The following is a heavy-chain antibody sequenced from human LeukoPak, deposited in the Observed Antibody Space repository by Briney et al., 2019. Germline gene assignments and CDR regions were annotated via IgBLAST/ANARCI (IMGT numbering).Heavy chain of an antibody. V-gene: IGHV3-23*01. CDR2: ISGSGGST. CDR1: GFTFSSYA. Sequence: GGSLRLSCAASGFTFSSYAMSWVRQAPGKGLEWVSAISGSGGSTYYADSVKGRFTISRDNSKNTLYLQMNSLRAEDTALYYCAKGLTRGTGAFDIWGQGTMVTVSS. D-gene: IGHD1-14*01. J-gene: IGHJ3*02. CDR3: AKGLTRGTGAFDI.